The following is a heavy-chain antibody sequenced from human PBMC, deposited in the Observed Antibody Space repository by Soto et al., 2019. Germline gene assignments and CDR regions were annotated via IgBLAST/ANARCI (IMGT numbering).Heavy chain of an antibody. D-gene: IGHD3-9*01. CDR3: ARIQRSGLRYFDWLPFDP. Sequence: SGPTLVNPTETLTLTCTVSGFSLSNARMGVSWIRQPPGKALEWLAHIFSNDEKSYSTSLKSRLTISKDTSKSQVVLTMTNMDPVDTATYYCARIQRSGLRYFDWLPFDPWGQGTLVTVSS. CDR2: IFSNDEK. J-gene: IGHJ5*02. V-gene: IGHV2-26*01. CDR1: GFSLSNARMG.